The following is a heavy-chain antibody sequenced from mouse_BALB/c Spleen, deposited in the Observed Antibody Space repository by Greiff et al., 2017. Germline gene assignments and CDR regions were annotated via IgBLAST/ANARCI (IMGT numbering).Heavy chain of an antibody. J-gene: IGHJ2*01. D-gene: IGHD3-1*01. Sequence: QVQLQQSGAELAKPGASVKMSCKASGYTFTSYWMHWVKQRPGQGLEWIGYINPSTGYTEYNQKFKDKATLTADKSSSTAYMQLSSLTSEDSAVYYCARFPLGGYYCGYWGQGTTLTVSS. CDR3: ARFPLGGYYCGY. V-gene: IGHV1-7*01. CDR1: GYTFTSYW. CDR2: INPSTGYT.